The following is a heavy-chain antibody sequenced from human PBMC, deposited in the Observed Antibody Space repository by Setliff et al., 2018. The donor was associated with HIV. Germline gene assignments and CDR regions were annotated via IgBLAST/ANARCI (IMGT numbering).Heavy chain of an antibody. Sequence: PSETLSLTCTVSDGSFSSDYWTWIRQTPGKGLEWIGYIYYSGSTKYNPYLTSRVTISVDTSKNHFSLKLTSVTAADTAVYYCARAEMATIVAFDIWGQGTMVTVSS. CDR1: DGSFSSDY. J-gene: IGHJ3*02. V-gene: IGHV4-59*01. D-gene: IGHD5-12*01. CDR3: ARAEMATIVAFDI. CDR2: IYYSGST.